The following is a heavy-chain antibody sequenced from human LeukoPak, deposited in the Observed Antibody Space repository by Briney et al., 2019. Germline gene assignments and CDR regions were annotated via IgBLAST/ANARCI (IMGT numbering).Heavy chain of an antibody. Sequence: GGSLRLSCAASGFTFSTYAMNWVRQAPGKGLEWVSGISWNSGSIGYADSVKGRFTISRDNAKNSLYLQMNSLRAEDTALYYCAKDRAAAAGSASAPTIFD. CDR3: AKDRAAAAGSASAPTIFD. V-gene: IGHV3-9*01. CDR1: GFTFSTYA. J-gene: IGHJ4*01. D-gene: IGHD6-13*01. CDR2: ISWNSGSI.